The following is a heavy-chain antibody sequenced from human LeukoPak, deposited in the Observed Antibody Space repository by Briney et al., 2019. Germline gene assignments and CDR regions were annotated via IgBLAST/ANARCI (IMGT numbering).Heavy chain of an antibody. D-gene: IGHD3-3*01. J-gene: IGHJ4*02. CDR1: GYTLTELS. Sequence: ASVKVSCKVSGYTLTELSMHWVRQAPGKGLEWMGGFDPEDGETIYAQKFQGRVTMTEDTSTDTAYMELSSLRSEDTAVYYCATVSPRRMNRGSEKEWLSTPFDYWGQGTLVTVSS. CDR2: FDPEDGET. V-gene: IGHV1-24*01. CDR3: ATVSPRRMNRGSEKEWLSTPFDY.